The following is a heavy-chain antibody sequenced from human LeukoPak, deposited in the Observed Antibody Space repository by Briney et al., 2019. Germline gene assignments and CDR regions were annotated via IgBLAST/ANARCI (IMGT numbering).Heavy chain of an antibody. J-gene: IGHJ3*02. CDR2: IYYSGST. CDR1: GGSISSYY. V-gene: IGHV4-59*08. Sequence: SETLSLTCTVSGGSISSYYWSWIRQPPGKGLEWIGYIYYSGSTNYNPSLKSRVTISVDTSKTQFSLKLSSVTAADTAVYYCARLPTTSNAFDIWGQGTMVTVSS. D-gene: IGHD5-12*01. CDR3: ARLPTTSNAFDI.